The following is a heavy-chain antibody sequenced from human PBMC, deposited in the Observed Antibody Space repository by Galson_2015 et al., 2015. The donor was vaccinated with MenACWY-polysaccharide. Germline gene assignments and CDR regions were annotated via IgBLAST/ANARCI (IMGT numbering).Heavy chain of an antibody. CDR2: IYTNTGKP. CDR1: GHTFSSNS. D-gene: IGHD1-1*01. J-gene: IGHJ4*02. Sequence: SVKVSCKASGHTFSSNSINWVRQAPGQGLEWMGWIYTNTGKPTYAQAFTGRFVFSLDTSVSSAYPQINSLKGEDTAVYFCASAPRYTKNKNKGFFPRHKGFDSWGQGTLVTVSS. V-gene: IGHV7-4-1*02. CDR3: ASAPRYTKNKNKGFFPRHKGFDS.